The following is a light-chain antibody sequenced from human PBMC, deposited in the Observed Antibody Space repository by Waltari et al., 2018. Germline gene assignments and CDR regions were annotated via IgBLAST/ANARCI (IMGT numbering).Light chain of an antibody. CDR1: SGSIASNS. CDR3: QSYYGTDWV. Sequence: NFMLTQPHSVSESPGKTVTISCTRSSGSIASNSVQWYQQRPGSAPTTVIYGNNQRPSGVSDRFSGSIDSSSNSAPLTISGLKAEDEADYYCQSYYGTDWVFGGGTKLTVL. J-gene: IGLJ3*02. V-gene: IGLV6-57*04. CDR2: GNN.